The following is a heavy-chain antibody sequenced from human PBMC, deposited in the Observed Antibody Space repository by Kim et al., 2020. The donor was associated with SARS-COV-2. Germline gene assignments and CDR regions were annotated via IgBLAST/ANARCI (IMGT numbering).Heavy chain of an antibody. V-gene: IGHV4-34*01. CDR2: INHSGST. CDR3: ARGLRSLEWSPTYYYYYGMDV. J-gene: IGHJ6*02. D-gene: IGHD3-3*01. Sequence: SETLSLTCAVYGGSFSGYYWSWIRQPPGKGLEWIGEINHSGSTNYNPSLKSRVTISVDTSKNQFSLKLSSVTAADTAVYYCARGLRSLEWSPTYYYYYGMDVWGQGTTVTVSS. CDR1: GGSFSGYY.